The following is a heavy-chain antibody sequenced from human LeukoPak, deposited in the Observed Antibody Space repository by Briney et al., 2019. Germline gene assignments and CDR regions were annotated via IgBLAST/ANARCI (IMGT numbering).Heavy chain of an antibody. J-gene: IGHJ4*02. D-gene: IGHD1-14*01. CDR2: IYTSGST. V-gene: IGHV4-4*07. CDR3: ARDNPSPPAFDY. CDR1: GGSISSYY. Sequence: SETLSLTCTVSGGSISSYYWSWIRQPAGKGLGWIGRIYTSGSTNYNPSLKSRVTMSVDTSKNQFSLKLSSVTAADTAVYYCARDNPSPPAFDYWGQGTLVTVSS.